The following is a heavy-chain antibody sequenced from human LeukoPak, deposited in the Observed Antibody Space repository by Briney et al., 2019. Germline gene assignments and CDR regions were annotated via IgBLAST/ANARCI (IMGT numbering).Heavy chain of an antibody. D-gene: IGHD2-21*02. Sequence: PSETLSLTCAVDGGSFSGYYWSWIRQPPGKGLEWIGFIYYNGSTNYNPSLKSRVTISVDTSKNQFSLKLSSVTAADTAVYYCARDCGGDCYLGPFVYWGQGTLVTVSS. CDR3: ARDCGGDCYLGPFVY. J-gene: IGHJ4*02. V-gene: IGHV4-59*01. CDR1: GGSFSGYY. CDR2: IYYNGST.